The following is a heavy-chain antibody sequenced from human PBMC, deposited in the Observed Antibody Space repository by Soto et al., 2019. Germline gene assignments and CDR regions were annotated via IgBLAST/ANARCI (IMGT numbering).Heavy chain of an antibody. Sequence: QVQVVQSGVEVRRPGSSVKVSCKASGDTFKNCVISWVRQAPGQGLEWMGGIIPLFGKTDFAQRFQGKLTIRTDESTTTAYMELSRLRSEDTATYYCAAELGFGKLSVVWGQGPTVLVSS. J-gene: IGHJ6*02. V-gene: IGHV1-69*01. D-gene: IGHD7-27*01. CDR3: AAELGFGKLSVV. CDR1: GDTFKNCV. CDR2: IIPLFGKT.